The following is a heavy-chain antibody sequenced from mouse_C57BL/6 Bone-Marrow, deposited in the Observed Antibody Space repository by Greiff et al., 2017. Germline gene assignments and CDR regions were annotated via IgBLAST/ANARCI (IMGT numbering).Heavy chain of an antibody. CDR1: GYTFTDYY. V-gene: IGHV1-19*01. CDR2: INPYNGGT. J-gene: IGHJ2*01. D-gene: IGHD1-1*01. Sequence: EVNLVESGPVLVKPGASVKMSCKASGYTFTDYYMNWVKQSHGKSLEWIGVINPYNGGTSYNQKFKGKATLTVDKSSSTAYMELNSLTSEDSAVYYCARSYYGLDYWGQGTTLTVSS. CDR3: ARSYYGLDY.